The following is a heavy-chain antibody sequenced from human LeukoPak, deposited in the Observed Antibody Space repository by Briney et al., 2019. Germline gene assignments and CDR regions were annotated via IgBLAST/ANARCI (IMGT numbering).Heavy chain of an antibody. V-gene: IGHV3-66*01. D-gene: IGHD4-23*01. J-gene: IGHJ3*02. Sequence: PGGSLRLSCAASGLAVSSNYMSWVRQAPGKGLEWVSVIYSGGSIYYAASVKGRFTISRDNSKNTLYLQMNSLRAEDTAVYYCAARDYGGNSGIWGQGTMVAVSS. CDR1: GLAVSSNY. CDR3: AARDYGGNSGI. CDR2: IYSGGSI.